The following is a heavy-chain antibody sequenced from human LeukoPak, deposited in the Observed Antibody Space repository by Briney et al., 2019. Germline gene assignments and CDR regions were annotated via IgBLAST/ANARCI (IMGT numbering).Heavy chain of an antibody. CDR1: GFTLSSYG. CDR3: ARGIPSDY. D-gene: IGHD3-10*01. J-gene: IGHJ4*02. V-gene: IGHV3-30*03. Sequence: GRSLRLSCAASGFTLSSYGMHWVRQAPGKGLEWVAVISYDGSNEYYADSVQGRFAISRDNSKNTLYLQMSSLIAEDTAVYYCARGIPSDYWGQGTLVTVSS. CDR2: ISYDGSNE.